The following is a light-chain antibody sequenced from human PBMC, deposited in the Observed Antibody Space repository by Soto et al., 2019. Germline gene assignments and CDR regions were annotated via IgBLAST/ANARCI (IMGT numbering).Light chain of an antibody. CDR2: GTS. CDR3: QQYGSSRWT. CDR1: LTVGSAY. V-gene: IGKV3-20*01. Sequence: EIVLTQSPGTLSLSPGERATLSCRASLTVGSAYLAWYQHKPGQAPRLLIYGTSSRATGIPDRISGSGSGTDFTLTISRLEPEDFAVYYCQQYGSSRWTFGQGTKVEAK. J-gene: IGKJ1*01.